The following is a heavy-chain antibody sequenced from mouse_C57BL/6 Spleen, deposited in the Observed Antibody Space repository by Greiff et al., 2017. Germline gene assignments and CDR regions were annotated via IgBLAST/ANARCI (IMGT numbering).Heavy chain of an antibody. CDR1: GYAFSSSW. Sequence: QVQLQQSGPELVKPGASVKISCKASGYAFSSSWMNWVKQRPGKGLEWIGRIYPGDGDTTYNGKFKGKATLTADKSSSTAYMQRSSLTSEDSAVYFCASGGYLYAMDYWGQGTSVTVSS. D-gene: IGHD1-1*02. J-gene: IGHJ4*01. CDR3: ASGGYLYAMDY. CDR2: IYPGDGDT. V-gene: IGHV1-82*01.